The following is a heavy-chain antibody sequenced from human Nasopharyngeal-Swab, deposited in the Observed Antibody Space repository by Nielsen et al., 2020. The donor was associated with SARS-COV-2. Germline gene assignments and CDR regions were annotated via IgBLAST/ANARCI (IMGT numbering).Heavy chain of an antibody. J-gene: IGHJ4*02. Sequence: SVKVSCKASGGTFSSYAISWVRQAPGQGLEWMGGIIPIFGTANYAQKFQGRVTITADESTSTAYMELSSLRSEDTAVYYCARDRYDILTGYYRVGYYFDYWGQGTLVTVSS. CDR2: IIPIFGTA. V-gene: IGHV1-69*13. CDR1: GGTFSSYA. CDR3: ARDRYDILTGYYRVGYYFDY. D-gene: IGHD3-9*01.